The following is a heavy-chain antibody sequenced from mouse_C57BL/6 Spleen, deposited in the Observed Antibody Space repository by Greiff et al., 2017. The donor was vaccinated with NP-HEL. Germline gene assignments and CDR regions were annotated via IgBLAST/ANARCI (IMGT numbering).Heavy chain of an antibody. CDR1: GYTFTGYW. CDR3: ARSRYGNFHFDY. V-gene: IGHV1-61*01. Sequence: QVQLQQPGAELVRPGSSVKLSCKASGYTFTGYWMDWVKQRPGQGLEWIGNIYPSDSETHYNQKFKDKATLTVDKSSSTAYMQLSSLTSEDSAVYYCARSRYGNFHFDYWGQGTTLTVSS. D-gene: IGHD2-1*01. J-gene: IGHJ2*01. CDR2: IYPSDSET.